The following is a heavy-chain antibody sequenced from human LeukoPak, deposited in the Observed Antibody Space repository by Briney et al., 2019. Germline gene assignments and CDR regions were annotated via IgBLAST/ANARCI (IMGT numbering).Heavy chain of an antibody. D-gene: IGHD3-16*01. CDR3: TRDGWGYCANTNCFDY. Sequence: GASVKVSCKASGYTFTNYALNWVRQAPGQGLEWMGWINPNTGNPTYAQGFTRRFVFSLDTSVSAAYLQISSLKPEDTAVYYCTRDGWGYCANTNCFDYWGQGTLVTVSS. J-gene: IGHJ4*02. V-gene: IGHV7-4-1*02. CDR2: INPNTGNP. CDR1: GYTFTNYA.